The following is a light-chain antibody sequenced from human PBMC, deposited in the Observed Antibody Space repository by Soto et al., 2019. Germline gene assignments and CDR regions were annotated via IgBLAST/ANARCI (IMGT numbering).Light chain of an antibody. CDR1: ESVNSN. V-gene: IGKV3-15*01. CDR2: RAS. J-gene: IGKJ1*01. CDR3: QQYNYRPS. Sequence: EIVMTQSPDTLSVSPGERATLSCRASESVNSNLAWYQQKPGQAPRLLIYRASTRATGITARFSGSGSGTEYTLTINSLQSEDFAVYYCQQYNYRPSFGQGTKVDIK.